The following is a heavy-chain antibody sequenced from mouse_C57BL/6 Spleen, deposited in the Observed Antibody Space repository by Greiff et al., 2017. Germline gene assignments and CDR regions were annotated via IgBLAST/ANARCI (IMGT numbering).Heavy chain of an antibody. CDR1: GYAFTNYL. CDR2: INPGSGGT. CDR3: ARWGYDGYAMDY. Sequence: VQLQESGAELVRPGTSVKVSCKASGYAFTNYLIEWVKQRPGQGLEWIGVINPGSGGTNYNEKFKGKATLTADKSSSTAYMQLSSLTSEDSAVYFCARWGYDGYAMDYWGQGTSVTVSS. V-gene: IGHV1-54*01. D-gene: IGHD2-14*01. J-gene: IGHJ4*01.